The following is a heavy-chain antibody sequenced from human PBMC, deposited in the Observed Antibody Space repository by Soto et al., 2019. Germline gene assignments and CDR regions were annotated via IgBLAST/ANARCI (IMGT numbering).Heavy chain of an antibody. CDR1: GYNFSRFW. CDR3: VRDRGYPDSFDV. CDR2: MNSGGSTK. V-gene: IGHV3-74*01. J-gene: IGHJ3*01. Sequence: PGGSLRLSCEASGYNFSRFWMHWVRQAPGKGLVWVSHMNSGGSTKVYADSVKGRFTISRDNAKNTLFLQMNSLKAEDTAVYYCVRDRGYPDSFDVWGRGTMVTVSS. D-gene: IGHD3-10*01.